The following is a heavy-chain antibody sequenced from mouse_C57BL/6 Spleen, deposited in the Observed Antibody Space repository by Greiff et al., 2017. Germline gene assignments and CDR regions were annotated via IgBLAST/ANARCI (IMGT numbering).Heavy chain of an antibody. CDR3: ARSYYGSSYLDY. D-gene: IGHD1-1*01. V-gene: IGHV1-80*01. Sequence: VHLVESGAELVKPGASVKISCKASGYAFSSYWMNWVKQRPGKGLEWIGQIYPGDGDTNYNGKFKGKATLTADKSSSTAYMQLSSLTSEDSAVYFCARSYYGSSYLDYWGQGTTLTVSS. J-gene: IGHJ2*01. CDR2: IYPGDGDT. CDR1: GYAFSSYW.